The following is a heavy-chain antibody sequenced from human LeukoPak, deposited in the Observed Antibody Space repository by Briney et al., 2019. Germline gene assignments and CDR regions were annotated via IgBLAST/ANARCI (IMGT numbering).Heavy chain of an antibody. Sequence: PGGSLRLSCAASGFTFSSYAMNWVRQAPGKGLEWFSTIRGSGDITYYADSVKGRFTISRDNSKNTLYLQISSLRAEDTAIYYCAKDGISGWYGNHFDFWGQGILVTGSS. V-gene: IGHV3-23*01. J-gene: IGHJ4*02. CDR3: AKDGISGWYGNHFDF. CDR1: GFTFSSYA. D-gene: IGHD6-19*01. CDR2: IRGSGDIT.